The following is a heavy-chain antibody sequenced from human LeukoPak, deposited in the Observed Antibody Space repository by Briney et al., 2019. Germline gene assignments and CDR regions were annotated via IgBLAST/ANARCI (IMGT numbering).Heavy chain of an antibody. CDR2: ISCYNGDT. CDR1: GYTFNRHG. Sequence: ASVKVSCKASGYTFNRHGISWVRQAPGQGPEWMGWISCYNGDTHYAQNYQGRLTMTTDTSTSTAYMELRSLRSDDTAVYYCARDPSNTSGHNAWFNYSGQGTLVTVSS. CDR3: ARDPSNTSGHNAWFNY. D-gene: IGHD2-15*01. J-gene: IGHJ4*02. V-gene: IGHV1-18*01.